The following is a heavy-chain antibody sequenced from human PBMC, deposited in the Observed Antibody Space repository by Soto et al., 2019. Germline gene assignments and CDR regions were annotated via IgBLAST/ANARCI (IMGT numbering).Heavy chain of an antibody. D-gene: IGHD4-17*01. CDR2: IYPGDSDT. CDR3: ARQSPTPGYYYFSYGMDV. CDR1: GYIFTLYC. Sequence: GESLKISCKASGYIFTLYCIGWVRQMPWKGLEWMGIIYPGDSDTRYSPSFQGQVTISADKSISTASLQWSSLKASDTAVYYCARQSPTPGYYYFSYGMDVWGQGTTVTVSS. V-gene: IGHV5-51*01. J-gene: IGHJ6*02.